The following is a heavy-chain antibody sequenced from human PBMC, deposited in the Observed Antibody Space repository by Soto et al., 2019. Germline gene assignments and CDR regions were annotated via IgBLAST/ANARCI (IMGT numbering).Heavy chain of an antibody. CDR1: GGTFSSYA. CDR3: ARDRHTVTRFSFDY. V-gene: IGHV1-69*13. Sequence: GASVKVSCKASGGTFSSYAISWVRQAPGQGLEWMGGIIPIFGTANYAQKFQSRVTITADESTSTAYKELSSLRSEDTAVYYCARDRHTVTRFSFDYWGQGTLVTVSS. D-gene: IGHD4-17*01. J-gene: IGHJ4*02. CDR2: IIPIFGTA.